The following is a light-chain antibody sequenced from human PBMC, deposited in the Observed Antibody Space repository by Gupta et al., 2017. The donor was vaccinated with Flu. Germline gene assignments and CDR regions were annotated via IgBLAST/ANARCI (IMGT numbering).Light chain of an antibody. Sequence: VTISCSGSSPDMGNYAVSWYQQLPGTAPKLLNVESNQRPSGPPDRFSGSKSGTSATLGITGLWPDDEADYYSLAWDTSLRACRVCGGGTKLTVL. CDR2: ESN. V-gene: IGLV1-51*02. CDR1: SPDMGNYA. J-gene: IGLJ3*02. CDR3: LAWDTSLRACRV.